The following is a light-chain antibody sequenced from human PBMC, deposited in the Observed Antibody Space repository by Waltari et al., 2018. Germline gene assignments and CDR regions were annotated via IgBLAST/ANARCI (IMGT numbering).Light chain of an antibody. CDR1: SLRRYY. V-gene: IGLV3-19*01. CDR2: GQN. CDR3: HSRDTSSTRF. J-gene: IGLJ2*01. Sequence: SSDLTQDSAVSGALGQTARITCQGNSLRRYYAIWYQQRPGQAPILVLYGQNDRPSGIPDRFSGSTSGNTASLTITGAQAEDEADYYCHSRDTSSTRFFGGGTRLTV.